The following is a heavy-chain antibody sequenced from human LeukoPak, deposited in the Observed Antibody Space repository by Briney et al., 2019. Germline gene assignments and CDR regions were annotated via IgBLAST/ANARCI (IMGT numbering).Heavy chain of an antibody. CDR3: ASGGTYYYDSSDC. Sequence: SVKVSCTASGGTFSSYAISWVRQAPGQGLEWMGRIIPIFGIANYAQKFQDRVTITADKSTSTAYMELSSLRSEDTAVYYCASGGTYYYDSSDCWGQGTLVTVFS. V-gene: IGHV1-69*04. CDR2: IIPIFGIA. J-gene: IGHJ4*02. CDR1: GGTFSSYA. D-gene: IGHD3-22*01.